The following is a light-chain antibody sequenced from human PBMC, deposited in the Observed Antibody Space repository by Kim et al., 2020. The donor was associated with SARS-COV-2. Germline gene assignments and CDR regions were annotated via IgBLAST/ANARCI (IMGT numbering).Light chain of an antibody. V-gene: IGLV3-1*01. J-gene: IGLJ2*01. CDR2: QDS. CDR3: QAWDSSTVV. Sequence: SVSPGQTANNTCSGDKLGDKYACWYQQKPGQSPVLVIYQDSKRPSGIPERFSGSNSGNTATLTISGTQAMDEADYYCQAWDSSTVVFGGGTKLTVL. CDR1: KLGDKY.